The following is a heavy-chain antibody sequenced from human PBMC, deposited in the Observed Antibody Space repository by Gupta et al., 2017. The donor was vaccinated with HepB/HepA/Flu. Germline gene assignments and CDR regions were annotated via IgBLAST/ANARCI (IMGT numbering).Heavy chain of an antibody. CDR1: GFTFSSYS. Sequence: EVQLVESGGGLVTPGGSLRLSCAASGFTFSSYSMNWVRQAPGKGLEWVSSISSSSRYIDDSDSVKGRFTISRDNAKNSLYLQRKSLRAEDTAVYNGARDDRGGADYWGQGTLVTVSS. CDR3: ARDDRGGADY. V-gene: IGHV3-21*01. J-gene: IGHJ4*02. D-gene: IGHD3-16*01. CDR2: ISSSSRYI.